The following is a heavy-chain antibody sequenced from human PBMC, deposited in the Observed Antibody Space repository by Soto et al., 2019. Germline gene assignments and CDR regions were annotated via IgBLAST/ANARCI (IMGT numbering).Heavy chain of an antibody. J-gene: IGHJ6*02. CDR2: ISYSGST. V-gene: IGHV4-30-4*01. D-gene: IGHD2-21*02. CDR1: GGSISSGDYY. Sequence: QVQLQESGPGLVKPSQTLSLTCTVSGGSISSGDYYWSWIRQPPGKGLEWIGYISYSGSTYYNPSLKSRVTISLDTSNNQFSLKLSSVTAADTAVYYCARAYCGGDCSYYYYYYGMDVWGQGTTVTVSS. CDR3: ARAYCGGDCSYYYYYYGMDV.